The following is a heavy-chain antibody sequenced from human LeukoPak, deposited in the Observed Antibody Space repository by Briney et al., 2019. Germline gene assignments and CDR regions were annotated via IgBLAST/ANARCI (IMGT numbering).Heavy chain of an antibody. CDR3: ARDLFHYGSGSYYASGNV. J-gene: IGHJ6*04. V-gene: IGHV1-46*01. D-gene: IGHD3-10*01. CDR2: INPSGGST. CDR1: GYTFTSYY. Sequence: GASVKVSCKASGYTFTSYYMHWVRQAPGQGLEWMGIINPSGGSTSYAQKFQGRVTITADKSTSTAYMELSSLRSEDTAVYYCARDLFHYGSGSYYASGNVWGKGTTVTVSS.